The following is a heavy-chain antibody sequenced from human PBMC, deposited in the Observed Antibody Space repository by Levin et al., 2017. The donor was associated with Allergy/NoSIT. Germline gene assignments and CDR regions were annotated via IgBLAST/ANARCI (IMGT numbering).Heavy chain of an antibody. CDR3: ARDRAPSGFDAFDI. CDR1: GGPISTYY. CDR2: IYYTGTT. D-gene: IGHD7-27*01. J-gene: IGHJ3*02. V-gene: IGHV4-59*01. Sequence: RSQTLSLTCTVSGGPISTYYWSWLRQPPGKGLEWIGFIYYTGTTYYNPSLKSRVTISVDNSKNQFSLKLNSVTAADTAVYYCARDRAPSGFDAFDIWGLGTLVTVSS.